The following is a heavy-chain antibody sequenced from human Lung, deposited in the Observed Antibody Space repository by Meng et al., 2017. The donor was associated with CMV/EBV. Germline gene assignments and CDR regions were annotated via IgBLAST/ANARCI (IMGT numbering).Heavy chain of an antibody. D-gene: IGHD3-3*01. CDR3: AKDLGRDAYYDFWSGPPPPGFDY. Sequence: SCAASGFTFSSYGMHWVRQAPGKGLEWVAFIRYDGSNKYYADSVKGRFTISRDNSKNTLYLQMNSLRAEDTAVYYCAKDLGRDAYYDFWSGPPPPGFDYWXQGTXVTVSS. CDR2: IRYDGSNK. V-gene: IGHV3-30*02. J-gene: IGHJ4*02. CDR1: GFTFSSYG.